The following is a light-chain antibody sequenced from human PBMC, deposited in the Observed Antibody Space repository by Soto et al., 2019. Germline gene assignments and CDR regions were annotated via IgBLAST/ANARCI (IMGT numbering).Light chain of an antibody. Sequence: QSVLTQPPSVSGAPGPRVTISCTGSSSNIGAGYDVHWYQQLPGTAPKLLIYGNSKRPSWVPERFSGSKSGTSASLAITGLQDEDEADYYCKSYDSSLGHVVFGGGTKVTVL. CDR2: GNS. J-gene: IGLJ2*01. CDR1: SSNIGAGYD. V-gene: IGLV1-40*01. CDR3: KSYDSSLGHVV.